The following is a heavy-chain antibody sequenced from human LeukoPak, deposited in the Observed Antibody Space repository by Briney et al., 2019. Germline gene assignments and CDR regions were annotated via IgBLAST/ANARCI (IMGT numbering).Heavy chain of an antibody. CDR1: GFTFSNYG. CDR2: IWYDGSNK. Sequence: HPGGSLRLSCTASGFTFSNYGMHWVRQAPGKGLEWVAVIWYDGSNKYYADSVKGRFTISRDNSKNTLSLQMNSLRAGDTAAYYCARDIHSNYFDYWGQGTLVTVSS. V-gene: IGHV3-33*01. J-gene: IGHJ4*02. CDR3: ARDIHSNYFDY. D-gene: IGHD4-11*01.